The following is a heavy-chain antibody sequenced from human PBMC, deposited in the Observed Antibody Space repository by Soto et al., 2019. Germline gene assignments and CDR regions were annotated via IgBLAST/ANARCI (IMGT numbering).Heavy chain of an antibody. CDR1: GYTFTSYG. D-gene: IGHD3-10*01. CDR2: ISAYNGNT. Sequence: GVSVKVSCKASGYTFTSYGMRWARQAPGQGLEWMGWISAYNGNTNYAQKLQGRVTMTTDTSTSTAYMELRSLRSDDTAVYYCARNYYGSGTSPDYYYGMDVWGQGTTVTVSS. CDR3: ARNYYGSGTSPDYYYGMDV. J-gene: IGHJ6*02. V-gene: IGHV1-18*01.